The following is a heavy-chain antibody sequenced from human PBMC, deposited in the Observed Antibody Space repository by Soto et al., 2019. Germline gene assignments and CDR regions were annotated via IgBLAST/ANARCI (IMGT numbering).Heavy chain of an antibody. V-gene: IGHV3-33*01. J-gene: IGHJ6*03. CDR2: IWSDGSDK. CDR3: ARDPAINYDILAGYYMDV. CDR1: GFSFSAYA. Sequence: GGSLRLSCATSGFSFSAYAMHWVRQAPGKALEWVAVIWSDGSDKYYTDSVKGRFTISRDNSKSKLYLQMNSLTAEDTAVYYCARDPAINYDILAGYYMDVWGKGTTVTVSS. D-gene: IGHD3-9*01.